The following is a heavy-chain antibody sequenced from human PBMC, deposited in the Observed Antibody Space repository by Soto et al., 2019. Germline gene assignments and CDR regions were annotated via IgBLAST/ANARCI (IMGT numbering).Heavy chain of an antibody. CDR1: GFTFSSYT. J-gene: IGHJ2*01. V-gene: IGHV3-21*01. CDR2: ISRSSSYI. CDR3: ARGDTLGYWYFAL. D-gene: IGHD5-18*01. Sequence: EVQLVESGGGLVKPGGSLRLSCAASGFTFSSYTMNWVRQAPGKGLEWVSSISRSSSYIYYADSMKGRFTTSRDNAKNSLYLQMNSLRAEDTAVYYCARGDTLGYWYFALWGRGTLVTVSS.